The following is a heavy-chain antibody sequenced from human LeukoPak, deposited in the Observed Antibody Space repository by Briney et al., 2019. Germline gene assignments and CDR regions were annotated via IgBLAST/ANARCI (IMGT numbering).Heavy chain of an antibody. D-gene: IGHD3-22*01. Sequence: GGSLRLSCAASGFTFSSYAMSWVRQAPGKGLEWVSAISGSGGSTYYADSVKGRFTISRDNSKNTLYLQMNSLRAEDTAVYYCAKDLTMIVVVITFDYWAREPWSPSPQ. J-gene: IGHJ4*02. V-gene: IGHV3-23*01. CDR1: GFTFSSYA. CDR3: AKDLTMIVVVITFDY. CDR2: ISGSGGST.